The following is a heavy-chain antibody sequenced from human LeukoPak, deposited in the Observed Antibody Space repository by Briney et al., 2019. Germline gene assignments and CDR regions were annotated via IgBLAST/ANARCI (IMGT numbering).Heavy chain of an antibody. CDR2: INQSGRT. Sequence: SETLSLTCAVYGGSFSGYYWSWIRQPPGKGREWMGEINQSGRTNYIPSLKSRVTISVDKSKNKFSRKQSSVTAADTAVYYCARGRIAGGQMATAGGLGIWGQGTLVTVSS. V-gene: IGHV4-34*01. CDR3: ARGRIAGGQMATAGGLGI. CDR1: GGSFSGYY. D-gene: IGHD5-24*01. J-gene: IGHJ4*02.